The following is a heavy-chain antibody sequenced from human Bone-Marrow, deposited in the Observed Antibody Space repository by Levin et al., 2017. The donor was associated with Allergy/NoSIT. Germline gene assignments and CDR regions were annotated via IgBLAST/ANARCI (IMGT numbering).Heavy chain of an antibody. D-gene: IGHD6-19*01. J-gene: IGHJ3*01. CDR1: GFTVSSNY. Sequence: QPGGSLRLSCAASGFTVSSNYMSWVRQAPGKGLEWVSMIYSGGYTYYADSVKGRFTISRDNSKNTVYLQMDNLRGEDTATYFCARDRSAGIAVPGHDAFDLWGQGTMVTVSS. V-gene: IGHV3-53*01. CDR3: ARDRSAGIAVPGHDAFDL. CDR2: IYSGGYT.